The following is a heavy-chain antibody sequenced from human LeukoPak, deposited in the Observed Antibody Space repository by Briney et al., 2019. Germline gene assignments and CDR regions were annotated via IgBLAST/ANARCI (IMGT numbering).Heavy chain of an antibody. Sequence: PGGSLRLSCAASGFSFSSFAMSWVRQAPGRGLEWVSAITGSGGSTYYADSVKGRFTISRDNSKNTLYLQMNSLRAEDTAVYYCAIYVQRGVFDYWGQGTLVTVSS. CDR2: ITGSGGST. CDR3: AIYVQRGVFDY. D-gene: IGHD3-10*01. J-gene: IGHJ4*02. CDR1: GFSFSSFA. V-gene: IGHV3-23*01.